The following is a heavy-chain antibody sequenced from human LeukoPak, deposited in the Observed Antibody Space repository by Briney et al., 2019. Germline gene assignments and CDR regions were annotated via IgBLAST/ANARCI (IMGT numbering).Heavy chain of an antibody. CDR2: IYTSGST. J-gene: IGHJ2*01. D-gene: IGHD3-3*01. CDR1: GGSISSYY. Sequence: PSETPSLTCTVSGGSISSYYWSWIRQPAGKGLEWIGRIYTSGSTNYNPSLKSRVTMSVDTSKNQFSLKLSSVTAADTAVYYCARERSLEWLSLGVYWYFDLWGRGTLVAVSS. V-gene: IGHV4-4*07. CDR3: ARERSLEWLSLGVYWYFDL.